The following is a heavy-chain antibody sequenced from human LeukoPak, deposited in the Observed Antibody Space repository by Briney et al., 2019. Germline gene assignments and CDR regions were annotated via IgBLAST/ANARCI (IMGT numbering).Heavy chain of an antibody. CDR3: ARHRFTRKVAGTAYFDY. CDR2: IYYSGST. J-gene: IGHJ4*02. Sequence: SETLSLTCTVPGGSISSYYWSWIRQPPGKGLEWIGYIYYSGSTNYNPSLKSRVTISVDTSKNQFSLKLSSVTAADTAVYYCARHRFTRKVAGTAYFDYWGQGTLVTVSS. D-gene: IGHD6-19*01. CDR1: GGSISSYY. V-gene: IGHV4-59*08.